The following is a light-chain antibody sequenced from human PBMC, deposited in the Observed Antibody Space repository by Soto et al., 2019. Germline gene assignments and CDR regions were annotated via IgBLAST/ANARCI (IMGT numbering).Light chain of an antibody. CDR3: QQYYSTLIT. CDR2: WAS. Sequence: DIVMTQSPDSLAVSLGERATINCKSSQSVLYSSNNKNYLAWYQQKPGQPPKLLIYWASTRKSGVPDRFSGSGSGTDFTLTSSSLQAEDVAVYYCQQYYSTLITFGQGTRLEIK. CDR1: QSVLYSSNNKNY. V-gene: IGKV4-1*01. J-gene: IGKJ5*01.